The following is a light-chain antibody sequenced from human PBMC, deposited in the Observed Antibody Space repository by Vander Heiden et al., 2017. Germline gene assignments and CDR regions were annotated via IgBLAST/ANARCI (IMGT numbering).Light chain of an antibody. V-gene: IGLV5-45*03. CDR1: SGINVGNYR. CDR2: YKSDSDN. CDR3: MICLSSAVI. Sequence: QAVLTQPSSLSASPGASASLPCTLHSGINVGNYRIYWYQQKPGSPPQYLLRYKSDSDNPQGSGVPSRFSGSKDASANAGILLISGLQSEDEADYYCMICLSSAVIFGGGTKLTVL. J-gene: IGLJ2*01.